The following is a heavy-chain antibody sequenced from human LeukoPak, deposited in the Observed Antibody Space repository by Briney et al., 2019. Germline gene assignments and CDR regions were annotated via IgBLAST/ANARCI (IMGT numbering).Heavy chain of an antibody. J-gene: IGHJ4*02. CDR2: ISYDGSNK. V-gene: IGHV3-30*03. CDR3: ATSSGSEY. D-gene: IGHD6-19*01. CDR1: GFTFSSYG. Sequence: GGSLRLSCVASGFTFSSYGMHWVRQAPGKGLEWVAVISYDGSNKYYADSVKGRFTISRDNSKNTLYLQMNSLRAEDTAVYYCATSSGSEYWGQGTLVTVSS.